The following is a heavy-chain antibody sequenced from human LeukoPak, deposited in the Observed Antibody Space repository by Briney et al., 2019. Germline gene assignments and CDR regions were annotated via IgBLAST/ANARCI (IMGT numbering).Heavy chain of an antibody. J-gene: IGHJ4*02. Sequence: GASVKVSCKASGYTFTSYYMHWVRQAPGQGREWRGGINPNSGGTNYAQKFQGRVTMTRDTSISTAYMELSRLRSDDTAVYYCARAQTGYSSSNDYWGQGTLVTVSS. D-gene: IGHD6-13*01. CDR2: INPNSGGT. CDR3: ARAQTGYSSSNDY. CDR1: GYTFTSYY. V-gene: IGHV1-2*02.